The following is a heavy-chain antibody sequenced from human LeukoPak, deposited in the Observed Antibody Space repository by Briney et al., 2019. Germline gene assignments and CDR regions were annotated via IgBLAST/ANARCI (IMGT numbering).Heavy chain of an antibody. J-gene: IGHJ3*02. Sequence: AGSLTLSCAASGFTFSSYDMNWVRQAPGKVLEWVSYISSSSTVYYLDSVKGRFTISRDNAKNSLYLQMNSLRSEDTAVYYCGRALDIWGQGTMVHVSS. V-gene: IGHV3-48*01. CDR1: GFTFSSYD. CDR2: ISSSSTV. CDR3: GRALDI.